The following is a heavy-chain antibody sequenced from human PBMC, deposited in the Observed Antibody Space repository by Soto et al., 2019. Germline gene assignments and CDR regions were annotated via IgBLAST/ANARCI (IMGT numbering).Heavy chain of an antibody. V-gene: IGHV1-3*01. CDR3: ARSSGVYYVDY. Sequence: QVQLVQSGAEVKKPGASVKVSCKASGYTFTSYAMHWVRQAPGQRLEWMGWINGGNGHTKYSQKFKGRVTITRDTSASTAYMELTSLRAEDTAVYYCARSSGVYYVDYWGQGTLVTVSS. CDR1: GYTFTSYA. CDR2: INGGNGHT. J-gene: IGHJ4*02. D-gene: IGHD2-15*01.